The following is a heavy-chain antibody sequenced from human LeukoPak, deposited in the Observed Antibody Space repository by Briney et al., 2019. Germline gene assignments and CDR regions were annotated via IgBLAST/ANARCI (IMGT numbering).Heavy chain of an antibody. CDR1: GFTFTNYW. D-gene: IGHD3-16*01. CDR3: ARDPGAYFDY. V-gene: IGHV3-74*01. CDR2: INTDGSST. J-gene: IGHJ4*02. Sequence: PGGSLRLSCAASGFTFTNYWMHWVRQAPGKGLVWVSHINTDGSSTNYADSVKGRFTISRDNAKNTLYLQMNSLRAEDTAVYYGARDPGAYFDYWGQGTLVTVSS.